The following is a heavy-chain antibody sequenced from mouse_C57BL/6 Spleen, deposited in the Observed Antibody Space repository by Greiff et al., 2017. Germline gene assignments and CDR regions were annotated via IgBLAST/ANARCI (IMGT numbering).Heavy chain of an antibody. J-gene: IGHJ2*01. CDR3: TRGEGKFYYYGSSPYYFDY. D-gene: IGHD1-1*01. CDR1: GYTFTSYW. V-gene: IGHV1-5*01. Sequence: VQLQQSGTVLARPGASVKMSCKTSGYTFTSYWMHWVKQRPGQGLEWIGAIYPGNSDTSYNQKFKGKAKLTAVTSASTAYMELSSLTNEDSAVYYCTRGEGKFYYYGSSPYYFDYWGQGTTLTVSS. CDR2: IYPGNSDT.